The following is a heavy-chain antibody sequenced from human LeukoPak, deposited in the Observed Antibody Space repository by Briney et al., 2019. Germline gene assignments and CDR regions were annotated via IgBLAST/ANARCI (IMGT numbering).Heavy chain of an antibody. D-gene: IGHD3-3*01. J-gene: IGHJ4*02. CDR3: AREGPYYDFWSGYYVVDY. V-gene: IGHV4-34*01. CDR2: INHSGST. Sequence: PSETLSLTCAVYGGSFSGYYWSWLRQPPEKGREWIGEINHSGSTNYNPSLKSRVTISVDTSKNQFSLKLSSVTAADTAVYYCAREGPYYDFWSGYYVVDYWGQGTLVTVSS. CDR1: GGSFSGYY.